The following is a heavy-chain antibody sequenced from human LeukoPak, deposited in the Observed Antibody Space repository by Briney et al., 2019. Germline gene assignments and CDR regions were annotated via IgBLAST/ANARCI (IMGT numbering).Heavy chain of an antibody. CDR2: INHSGIT. Sequence: SETLSLTCTVSGGSISSGGYYWSWIRQPPGKGLEWIGEINHSGITNYNPSLKSRVTISVDTSKNQFSLKLSSVTAADTAVYYCARSFPTGYDLFYWGQGTLVTVSS. CDR3: ARSFPTGYDLFY. CDR1: GGSISSGGYY. V-gene: IGHV4-39*07. J-gene: IGHJ4*02. D-gene: IGHD5-12*01.